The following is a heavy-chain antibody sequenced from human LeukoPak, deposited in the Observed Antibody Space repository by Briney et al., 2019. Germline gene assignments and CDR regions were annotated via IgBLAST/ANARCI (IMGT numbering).Heavy chain of an antibody. V-gene: IGHV4-30-4*01. D-gene: IGHD4-17*01. J-gene: IGHJ4*02. CDR3: ASSPPKDYGEPISY. CDR1: GGSISSGDYY. Sequence: PSETLSLTCTVSGGSISSGDYYWSWIRQPPGKGLEWIGYIYYSGSTYYNPSLESRVTMSVDRSKNQFSLKLSSVTAADTAVYYCASSPPKDYGEPISYWGQGTLVTVSS. CDR2: IYYSGST.